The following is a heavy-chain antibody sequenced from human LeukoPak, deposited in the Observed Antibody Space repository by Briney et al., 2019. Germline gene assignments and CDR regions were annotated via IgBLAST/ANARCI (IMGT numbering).Heavy chain of an antibody. V-gene: IGHV4-4*07. Sequence: PSETLSLTCTVSGGSISSYYWSWIRQPAGKGLEWIGRIYTSGSTNYNPSLKSRVTMSVDTSKNQFSLKLSSVTAADTAVYYCARDQRYSGSYLNWFDPWGQGTLVTVSS. CDR1: GGSISSYY. CDR3: ARDQRYSGSYLNWFDP. J-gene: IGHJ5*02. CDR2: IYTSGST. D-gene: IGHD1-26*01.